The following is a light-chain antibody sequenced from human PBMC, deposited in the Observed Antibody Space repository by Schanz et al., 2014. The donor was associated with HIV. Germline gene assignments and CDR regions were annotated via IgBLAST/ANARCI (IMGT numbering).Light chain of an antibody. Sequence: EIVLTQSPATLSLSPGERATLSCRASQSSSTYLAWYQHKPRQAPRLLIYGASSRATGIPDRFSGSGSGTDFTLTISRLEPEDSAVYFCQQYATSAFTFGPGTKVDIK. V-gene: IGKV3-20*01. CDR2: GAS. CDR3: QQYATSAFT. CDR1: QSSSTY. J-gene: IGKJ3*01.